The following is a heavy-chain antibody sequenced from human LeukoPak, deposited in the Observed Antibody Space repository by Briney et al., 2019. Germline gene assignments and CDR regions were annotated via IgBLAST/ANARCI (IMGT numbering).Heavy chain of an antibody. D-gene: IGHD4-17*01. Sequence: GSSVKVSCKASGGTFSSYAISWVRQAPGQGLEWMGWISAYNGNTNYAQKLQGRVTMTTDTSTSTAYMELRSLRSDDTAVYYCASYQDYGVDYWGQGTLVTVSS. CDR3: ASYQDYGVDY. V-gene: IGHV1-18*01. CDR2: ISAYNGNT. J-gene: IGHJ4*02. CDR1: GGTFSSYA.